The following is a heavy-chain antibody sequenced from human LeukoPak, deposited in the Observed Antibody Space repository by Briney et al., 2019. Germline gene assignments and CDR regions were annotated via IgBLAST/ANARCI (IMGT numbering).Heavy chain of an antibody. CDR3: ARENGDFDY. CDR1: VYTFTNYY. CDR2: INPSAGST. Sequence: ASVKVSCKASVYTFTNYYLHWVRHAPGQGLEWMGIINPSAGSTSYAQKFQGRVTMTRDTSTSTVYMELSSLRSEDTAVYYCARENGDFDYWGQGTLVTVSS. J-gene: IGHJ4*02. V-gene: IGHV1-46*01. D-gene: IGHD4-17*01.